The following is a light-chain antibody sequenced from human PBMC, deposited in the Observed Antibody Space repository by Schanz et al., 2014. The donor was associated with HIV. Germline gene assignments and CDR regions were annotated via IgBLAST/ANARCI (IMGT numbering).Light chain of an antibody. CDR2: EVS. CDR1: RSDIGNHDF. V-gene: IGLV2-8*01. J-gene: IGLJ3*02. Sequence: QSALTQPPSASGSPGQSVTISCTGTRSDIGNHDFVSWYQHHPDKAPKLIIYEVSKRPSGVPARFSGSKSGNTASLTVSGLQTDDEADYYCQSYDSSLRGSVFGGGTKLTVL. CDR3: QSYDSSLRGSV.